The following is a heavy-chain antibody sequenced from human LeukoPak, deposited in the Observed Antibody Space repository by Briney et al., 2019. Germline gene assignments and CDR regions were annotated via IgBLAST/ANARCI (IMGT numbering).Heavy chain of an antibody. CDR1: GGSFSGYY. CDR2: INHSGST. CDR3: ASHPGIAVAAGYYFDY. Sequence: MASETLSLTCAVYGGSFSGYYWSWIRQPPGKGLEWIGEINHSGSTNYNPSLKSRVTISVDTSKNQLSLKLSSVTAADTAVYYCASHPGIAVAAGYYFDYWGQGTLVTVSS. D-gene: IGHD6-19*01. J-gene: IGHJ4*02. V-gene: IGHV4-34*01.